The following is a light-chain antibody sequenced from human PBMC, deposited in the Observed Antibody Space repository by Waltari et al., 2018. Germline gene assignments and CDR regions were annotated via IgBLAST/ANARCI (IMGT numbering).Light chain of an antibody. CDR3: QQYKRPPWT. Sequence: DIQMTQSPSTLAASVGHRVPITCRATESINAWLAWYQQKPGKAPKLLIYKAINLESGVPSRFSGSGSGTEFTLSISSLQPDDFATYYCQQYKRPPWTFGQGTKVDIK. V-gene: IGKV1-5*03. CDR1: ESINAW. CDR2: KAI. J-gene: IGKJ1*01.